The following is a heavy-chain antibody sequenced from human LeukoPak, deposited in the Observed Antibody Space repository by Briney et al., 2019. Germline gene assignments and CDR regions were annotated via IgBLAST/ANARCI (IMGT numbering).Heavy chain of an antibody. D-gene: IGHD1-1*01. CDR2: IYSGGST. CDR1: GFTVSSNY. Sequence: GGSLRLSRAASGFTVSSNYMSWVRQAPGKGLEWVSVIYSGGSTYYADSVKGRFTISRDNSKNTLYLQMNSLRAEDTAVYYCARESPVGTFDYWGQGTLVTVSS. V-gene: IGHV3-66*01. J-gene: IGHJ4*02. CDR3: ARESPVGTFDY.